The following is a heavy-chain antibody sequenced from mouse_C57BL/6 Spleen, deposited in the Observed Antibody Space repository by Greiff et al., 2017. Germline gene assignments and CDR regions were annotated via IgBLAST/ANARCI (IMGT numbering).Heavy chain of an antibody. CDR2: IYPGDGDT. D-gene: IGHD4-1*01. CDR3: ARWDSSY. J-gene: IGHJ3*01. CDR1: GYAFSSSW. Sequence: VHLVESGPELVKSGASVKISCKASGYAFSSSWMNWVKQRPGKGLEWIGRIYPGDGDTNYNGKFKGKATLTADKSSSTAYMQLSSLTSEDSAVYFCARWDSSYWGQGTLVTVSA. V-gene: IGHV1-82*01.